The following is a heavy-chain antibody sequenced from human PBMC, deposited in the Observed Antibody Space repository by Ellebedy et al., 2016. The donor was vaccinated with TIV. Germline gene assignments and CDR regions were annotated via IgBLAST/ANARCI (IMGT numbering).Heavy chain of an antibody. CDR2: IFDTGST. CDR1: GGSISGSSYY. CDR3: ARSLLIFTFDKCYFDL. Sequence: SETLPLTCTVSGGSISGSSYYWGWLRQPPGKGLEWIGNIFDTGSTYYNPSLKIRVTLSVDTSNNQFSLKLSSVTAADPAVYYCARSLLIFTFDKCYFDLWGRGALVTVSS. V-gene: IGHV4-39*01. J-gene: IGHJ2*01. D-gene: IGHD3/OR15-3a*01.